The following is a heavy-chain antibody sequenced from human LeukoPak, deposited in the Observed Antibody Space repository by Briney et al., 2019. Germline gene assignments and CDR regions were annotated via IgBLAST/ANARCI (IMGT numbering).Heavy chain of an antibody. J-gene: IGHJ3*02. CDR2: INPSGDST. CDR1: GYTFTGYY. Sequence: ASVEVSCKASGYTFTGYYMHWVRQAPGQGLAWMGMINPSGDSTTYAQKFQDGVTMTRDTSTSTVYMELSSLISEDTAVYYCARTAARQDAFNIWGQGTMVTVSS. V-gene: IGHV1-46*01. D-gene: IGHD6-25*01. CDR3: ARTAARQDAFNI.